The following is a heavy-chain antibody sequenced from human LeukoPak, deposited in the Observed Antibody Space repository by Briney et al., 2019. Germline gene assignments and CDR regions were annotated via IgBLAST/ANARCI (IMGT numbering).Heavy chain of an antibody. CDR1: GFIFGDYY. CDR3: ATLYDDGDYLSFDY. J-gene: IGHJ4*02. V-gene: IGHV3-11*06. D-gene: IGHD2-21*01. CDR2: ISSGTINHS. Sequence: GGSLRLSCKASGFIFGDYYMNWIRQAPGKGLECLSYISSGTINHSNYADSVKGRFTISRDNARNSLYLQMNNLRAEDTAMYYCATLYDDGDYLSFDYWGRGTLVTVSS.